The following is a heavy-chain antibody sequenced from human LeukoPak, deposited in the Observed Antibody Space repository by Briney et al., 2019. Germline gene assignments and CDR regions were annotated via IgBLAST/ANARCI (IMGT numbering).Heavy chain of an antibody. Sequence: ASVKVSCKTSGYTFTSYGITWVRQAPGQGLEWMGWISAYNGDTNYAQKLQGRVTMTADTSTSTAYMDLRSLRSDDTAVYYCAGSSGWFYYYYYYMDVWGKGTTVTVSS. J-gene: IGHJ6*03. V-gene: IGHV1-18*01. D-gene: IGHD6-19*01. CDR1: GYTFTSYG. CDR2: ISAYNGDT. CDR3: AGSSGWFYYYYYYMDV.